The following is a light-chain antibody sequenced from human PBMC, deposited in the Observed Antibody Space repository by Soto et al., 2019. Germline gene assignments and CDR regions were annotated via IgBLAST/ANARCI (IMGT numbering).Light chain of an antibody. J-gene: IGLJ2*01. CDR3: CSYAGSRTHVL. CDR1: SSDVGGYNY. V-gene: IGLV2-14*01. Sequence: QSVLTQPASVSGSPGQSITISCTGTSSDVGGYNYVSWYQQHPGKAPKLMIYEVTNRPSGVSSRFSGSKSGNTASLTISGLQAEDETDYYCCSYAGSRTHVLFGGGTKLTVL. CDR2: EVT.